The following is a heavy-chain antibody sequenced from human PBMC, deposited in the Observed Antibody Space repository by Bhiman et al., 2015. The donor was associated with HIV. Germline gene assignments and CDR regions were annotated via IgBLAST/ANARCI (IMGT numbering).Heavy chain of an antibody. D-gene: IGHD5-12*01. CDR3: ARDAPVTATIQGFFGP. V-gene: IGHV3-23*01. Sequence: EVQLLESGGDLVQPGGSLRLSCAASGFAFISHGMTWVRQVPGKRLEWVAGISGGGANTYYADSVQGRFTISRDNSKNMLYLQMNSLRGEDTAIYYCARDAPVTATIQGFFGPWGQGTLVTVSS. J-gene: IGHJ5*02. CDR2: ISGGGANT. CDR1: GFAFISHG.